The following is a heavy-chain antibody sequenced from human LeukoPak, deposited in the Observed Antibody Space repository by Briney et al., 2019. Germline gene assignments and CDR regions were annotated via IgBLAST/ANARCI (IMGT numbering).Heavy chain of an antibody. CDR3: AKGVGSSGAHYGMDV. V-gene: IGHV3-30*18. CDR2: ISYDGSNK. Sequence: PGGSLRLSCAASGFTFSSYGMHWVRQAPGKGLEWVAVISYDGSNKYYADSVKGRFTISRDNSKNTLYLQMNSLRADDTAEYYCAKGVGSSGAHYGMDVWGQGTTVTVSS. D-gene: IGHD6-6*01. CDR1: GFTFSSYG. J-gene: IGHJ6*02.